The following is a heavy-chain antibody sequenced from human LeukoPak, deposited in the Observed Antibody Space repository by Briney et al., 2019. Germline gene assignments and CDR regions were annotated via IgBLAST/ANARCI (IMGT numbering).Heavy chain of an antibody. J-gene: IGHJ4*02. V-gene: IGHV4-38-2*01. D-gene: IGHD5-24*01. CDR3: ARVDRRWRTFDY. CDR1: GYSISSGYY. CDR2: IYHSGST. Sequence: SGTLSLTCAVSGYSISSGYYWGWIRQPPGKGLEWIGSIYHSGSTYYNPSLKSRVTISVDTSKNQFSLKLSSVTAADTAVYYCARVDRRWRTFDYWGQGTLVTVSS.